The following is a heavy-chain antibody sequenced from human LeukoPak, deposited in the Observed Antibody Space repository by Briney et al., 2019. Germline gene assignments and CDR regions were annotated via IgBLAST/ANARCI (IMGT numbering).Heavy chain of an antibody. J-gene: IGHJ4*02. CDR1: GYIFTSYA. CDR2: INAGNGNT. CDR3: ARNFGSGEFDY. D-gene: IGHD3-10*01. V-gene: IGHV1-3*03. Sequence: GASVKVSCKASGYIFTSYAMHWVRQAPGQRLEWMGWINAGNGNTKYSQEFQGRVTITMDTSASTAYMELSSLRSEDMAVYYCARNFGSGEFDYWGQGTLVTVSS.